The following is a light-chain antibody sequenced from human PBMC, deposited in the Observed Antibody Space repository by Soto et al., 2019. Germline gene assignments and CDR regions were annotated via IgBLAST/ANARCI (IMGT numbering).Light chain of an antibody. V-gene: IGLV2-11*01. CDR2: EVS. Sequence: QSALTQPRSVSGSPGQSVTLSCTGTSSDVGGHNYVSWYQQHPGKAPKLLIYEVSERPSGVPDRFSGSKSGNTASLTVSGLQTGDEADYYCSSYAGSNNFVFGTGTKLTVL. CDR3: SSYAGSNNFV. CDR1: SSDVGGHNY. J-gene: IGLJ1*01.